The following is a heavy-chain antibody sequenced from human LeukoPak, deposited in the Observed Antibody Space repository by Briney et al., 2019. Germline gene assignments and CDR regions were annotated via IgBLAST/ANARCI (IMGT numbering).Heavy chain of an antibody. CDR3: ARPLGSLKEYWWFDP. V-gene: IGHV1-2*02. D-gene: IGHD2/OR15-2a*01. Sequence: ASVKVSCTTSGYTFGDYYIHWLRQAPGKGLEWMGWINPKSGVTNFAQYFQGRVTMTRDTSSTTVYMELDRLRSDDTAVYYCARPLGSLKEYWWFDPWGQGTLVTVSS. CDR2: INPKSGVT. CDR1: GYTFGDYY. J-gene: IGHJ5*02.